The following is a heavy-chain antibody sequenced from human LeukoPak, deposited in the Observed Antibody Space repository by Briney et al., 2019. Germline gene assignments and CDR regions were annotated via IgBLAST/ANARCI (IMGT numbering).Heavy chain of an antibody. J-gene: IGHJ4*02. CDR1: GFTFSSYW. D-gene: IGHD5-18*01. CDR3: ARGGYSYGEYYFDY. Sequence: GGSLRLPCAASGFTFSSYWTHWVRQAPGKGLVWVSRINSDGSSTSYADSVKGRFTISRDNAKNTLYLQMNSLRAEDTAVYYCARGGYSYGEYYFDYWGQGTLVTVSS. CDR2: INSDGSST. V-gene: IGHV3-74*01.